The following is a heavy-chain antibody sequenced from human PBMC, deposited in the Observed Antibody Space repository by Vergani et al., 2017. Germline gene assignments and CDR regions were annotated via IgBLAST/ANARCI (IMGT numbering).Heavy chain of an antibody. D-gene: IGHD3-10*01. CDR1: NYSISRGYY. CDR3: ARSRIYYGAGSPDY. V-gene: IGHV4-61*08. Sequence: QVQLQESGPGLVKPSETLSLTCTVSNYSISRGYYWSWIRQPPGKGLEWMGYVSFRGDTLYDPSVKGRMTISLNTSSNQFSLYLTSVTAADTAVYYCARSRIYYGAGSPDYWGQGTLVTVSS. CDR2: VSFRGDT. J-gene: IGHJ4*02.